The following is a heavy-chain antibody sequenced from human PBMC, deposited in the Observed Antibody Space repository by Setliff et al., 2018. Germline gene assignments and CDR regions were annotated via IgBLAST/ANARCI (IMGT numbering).Heavy chain of an antibody. D-gene: IGHD3-22*01. V-gene: IGHV4-38-2*01. CDR2: IHHSGKA. CDR1: GFSISNGYY. Sequence: PSETLSRTCAVSGFSISNGYYWGWIRQPPGKGLEWIVNIHHSGKAYYNPSLKSRVTMSVDTSKNHVSLKLSSVTAADTAVYYCARAHTWSLPNDNSGYPGWFDPWGQGTLVTVSS. J-gene: IGHJ5*02. CDR3: ARAHTWSLPNDNSGYPGWFDP.